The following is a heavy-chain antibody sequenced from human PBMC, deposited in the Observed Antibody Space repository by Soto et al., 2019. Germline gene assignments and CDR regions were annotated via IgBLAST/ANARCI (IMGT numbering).Heavy chain of an antibody. CDR3: AKEGGYYGSGSYYRGGGRYYSGMDV. CDR1: GFTFSSYG. V-gene: IGHV3-30*18. CDR2: ISYDGSNK. J-gene: IGHJ6*02. Sequence: QVQLVESGGGVVQPGRSLRLSCAASGFTFSSYGMHWVRQAPGKGLEWVAVISYDGSNKYYADSVKGRFTISRDNSKNTLYLQMNSLRAEDTAVYYCAKEGGYYGSGSYYRGGGRYYSGMDVWGQGTTVTVSS. D-gene: IGHD3-10*01.